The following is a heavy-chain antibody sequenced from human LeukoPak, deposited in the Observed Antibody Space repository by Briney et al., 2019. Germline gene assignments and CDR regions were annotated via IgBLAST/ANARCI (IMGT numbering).Heavy chain of an antibody. J-gene: IGHJ4*02. D-gene: IGHD2-2*01. CDR3: AREVFGRGRVAIPFDY. CDR1: GFTFSSYS. CDR2: ISYDGSNK. Sequence: GGSLRLSCAASGFTFSSYSMTWVRQAPGKGLEWVSVISYDGSNKYYADSVKGRFTISRDNSKNTLYLQMDSLRAEDTAVYYCAREVFGRGRVAIPFDYWGQGTLVTVSS. V-gene: IGHV3-30*03.